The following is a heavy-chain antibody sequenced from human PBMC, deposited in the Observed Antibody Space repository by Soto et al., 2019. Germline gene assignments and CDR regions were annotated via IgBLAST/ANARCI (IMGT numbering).Heavy chain of an antibody. V-gene: IGHV3-53*01. D-gene: IGHD2-15*01. CDR3: ARLAADIVVVVAATDDAFDI. CDR2: IYSGGST. Sequence: PGGSLRLSCAASGFTVSSNYMSWVRQAPGKGLEWVSVIYSGGSTYYADSVKGRFTISRDNSKNTLYLQMNSLRAEDTAVYYCARLAADIVVVVAATDDAFDIWGQGTMVTVSS. CDR1: GFTVSSNY. J-gene: IGHJ3*02.